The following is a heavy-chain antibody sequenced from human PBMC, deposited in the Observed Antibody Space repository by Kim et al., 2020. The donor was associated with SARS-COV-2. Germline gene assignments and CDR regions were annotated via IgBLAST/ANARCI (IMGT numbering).Heavy chain of an antibody. J-gene: IGHJ4*02. CDR3: ARGFPPDYDSSGYYFGY. Sequence: KSRVTISVDTSKNQFSLKLSSVTAADTAVYYCARGFPPDYDSSGYYFGYWGQGTLVTVSS. D-gene: IGHD3-22*01. V-gene: IGHV4-34*01.